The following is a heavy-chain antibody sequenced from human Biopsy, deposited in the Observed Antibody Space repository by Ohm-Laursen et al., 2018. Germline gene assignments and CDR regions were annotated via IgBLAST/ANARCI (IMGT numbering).Heavy chain of an antibody. J-gene: IGHJ6*02. Sequence: ASVKVSCKASEYSVTDYFIHWVRHAPGQGFEWMGWINPKSGVANHAQNFQGRVSMTRDTSIHTVYLELSSLRSDDTAVYYCARDMTVTARPYYYSGVDVWGPGTRVTVSS. CDR2: INPKSGVA. V-gene: IGHV1-2*02. CDR3: ARDMTVTARPYYYSGVDV. D-gene: IGHD4-17*01. CDR1: EYSVTDYF.